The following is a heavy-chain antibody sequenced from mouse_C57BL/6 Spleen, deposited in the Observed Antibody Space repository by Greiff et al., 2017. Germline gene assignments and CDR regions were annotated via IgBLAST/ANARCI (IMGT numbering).Heavy chain of an antibody. CDR3: ARHGGTTVVDWYFDV. CDR1: GFTFSSYG. CDR2: ISSGGSYT. Sequence: VQLKQSGGDLVKPGGSLKLSCAASGFTFSSYGMSWVRQTPDQRLEWVANISSGGSYTYYPDSVKGRFTISRDNAKNTLYLQMSSLKSEDTAMYYLARHGGTTVVDWYFDVWGTGTTVTVSS. V-gene: IGHV5-6*01. D-gene: IGHD1-1*01. J-gene: IGHJ1*03.